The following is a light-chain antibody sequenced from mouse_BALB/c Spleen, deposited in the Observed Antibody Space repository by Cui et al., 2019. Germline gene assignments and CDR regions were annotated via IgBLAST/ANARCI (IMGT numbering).Light chain of an antibody. J-gene: IGKJ2*01. CDR2: YAS. CDR1: QSIGTS. Sequence: DILLTQSPAILSVSPGERVSFSCRASQSIGTSIHWYQQRTNGSPRLLIKYASESISGIPSRVSGSGSGTDFTLSINSVESEDIADYYCQQSNSWPYTFGGGTKLEIK. V-gene: IGKV5-48*01. CDR3: QQSNSWPYT.